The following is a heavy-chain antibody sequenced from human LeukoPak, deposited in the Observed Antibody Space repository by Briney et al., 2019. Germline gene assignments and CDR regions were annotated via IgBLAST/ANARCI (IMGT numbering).Heavy chain of an antibody. CDR1: GFTFRSYS. Sequence: PGGSLRLSCASPGFTFRSYSMIWVREAPGKALEWVSSISFSGGYIYYADSLKGRITISRDNAKNSLYLQMNSLRAEDTAVYYCARRATTERGHSYGLDYWGQGTLVTVSS. CDR2: ISFSGGYI. V-gene: IGHV3-21*01. J-gene: IGHJ4*02. D-gene: IGHD5-18*01. CDR3: ARRATTERGHSYGLDY.